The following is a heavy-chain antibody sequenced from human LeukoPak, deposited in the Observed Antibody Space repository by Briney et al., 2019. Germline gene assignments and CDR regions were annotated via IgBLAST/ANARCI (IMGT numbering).Heavy chain of an antibody. CDR1: GFTFSSYA. D-gene: IGHD2-21*02. J-gene: IGHJ4*02. CDR3: TTVFGVVTAENPFDY. V-gene: IGHV3-15*01. Sequence: GGSLRLSCAASGFTFSSYAMSWVRQAPGKGLEWVGRIKSKTDGGTTDYAAPVKGRFTISRDDSKNTLYLQMNSLKTEDTAVYYCTTVFGVVTAENPFDYWGQGTLVTVSS. CDR2: IKSKTDGGTT.